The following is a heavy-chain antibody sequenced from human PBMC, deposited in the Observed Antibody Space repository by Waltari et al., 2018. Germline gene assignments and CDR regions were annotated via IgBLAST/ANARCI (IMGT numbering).Heavy chain of an antibody. CDR2: FVYNANT. D-gene: IGHD2-15*01. CDR3: ARPGRVGGGSLMALDY. CDR1: GDSISSTSYY. Sequence: QLHLQESGPGLVKPSETLSLTCSVSGDSISSTSYYWGWIRQPPGKGLEWIGSFVYNANTYYNPSLKSRVSISVDTSKNHFSLQLMSVTAADTAIYYCARPGRVGGGSLMALDYWGQGTLVTVSS. V-gene: IGHV4-39*02. J-gene: IGHJ4*02.